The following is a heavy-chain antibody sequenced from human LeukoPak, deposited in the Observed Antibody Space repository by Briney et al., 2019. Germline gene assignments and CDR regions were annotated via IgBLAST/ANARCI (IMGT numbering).Heavy chain of an antibody. J-gene: IGHJ1*01. V-gene: IGHV4-59*08. CDR1: GGSISSYY. CDR2: IYYSGST. CDR3: ARHFSXGGXXXXXXGX. Sequence: PSETLSLTCTVSGGSISSYYWSWIRQPPGKGLEWIGNIYYSGSTNYNPSLKSRVTISVDTSKNQFSLKLSSVTAADTAVYYCARHFSXGGXXXXXXGXWGQXXLVTVSS. D-gene: IGHD3-10*01.